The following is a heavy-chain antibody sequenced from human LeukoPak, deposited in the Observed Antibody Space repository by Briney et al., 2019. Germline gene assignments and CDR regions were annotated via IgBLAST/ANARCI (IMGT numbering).Heavy chain of an antibody. CDR3: ARSNCGGDCYLFDY. CDR2: IYTSGST. D-gene: IGHD2-21*02. Sequence: SETLSLTCTVSGGSISSYYWSWIRQPPGKGLEWIGYIYTSGSTNYNPSLKSRVTISVDTSKNQFSLKLSSVTAADTAVYYCARSNCGGDCYLFDYWGQGTLVTVSS. V-gene: IGHV4-4*09. J-gene: IGHJ4*02. CDR1: GGSISSYY.